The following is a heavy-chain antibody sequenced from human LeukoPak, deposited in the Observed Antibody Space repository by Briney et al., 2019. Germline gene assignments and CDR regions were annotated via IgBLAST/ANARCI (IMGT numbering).Heavy chain of an antibody. V-gene: IGHV1-69*04. D-gene: IGHD1-20*01. CDR1: GGTFSSYA. CDR2: IIPIFGIA. CDR3: ARDHASITGTFNWFDP. J-gene: IGHJ5*02. Sequence: SVKVSCKASGGTFSSYAISWVRQAPGQGLEWMGRIIPIFGIANYAQKFQGRVTITADKSTSTAYMELSSLRSEDTAVYYCARDHASITGTFNWFDPWGQGTLVTVSS.